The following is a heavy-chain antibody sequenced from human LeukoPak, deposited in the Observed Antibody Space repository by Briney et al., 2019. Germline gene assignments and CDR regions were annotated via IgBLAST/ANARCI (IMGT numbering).Heavy chain of an antibody. CDR1: GFTFSSYE. CDR2: ISSSGSTI. D-gene: IGHD6-19*01. J-gene: IGHJ5*02. Sequence: GGSLRLSCAASGFTFSSYEMNWVRQAPGKGLEWVSYISSSGSTIYYADSVKGRFTISRDNAKNSLYLQMNSLRAEDTAVYYCARTPRYSSGWYPNWFDPWGQGTLVTVSS. CDR3: ARTPRYSSGWYPNWFDP. V-gene: IGHV3-48*03.